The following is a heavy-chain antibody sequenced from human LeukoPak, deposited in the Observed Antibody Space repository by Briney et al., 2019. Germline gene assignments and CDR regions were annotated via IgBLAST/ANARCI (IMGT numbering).Heavy chain of an antibody. Sequence: PSETLSLTCAVYGGSFSGYYWSWIRQPPGKGLEWIGEINHSGSTNYNSSLKSRVTISVGTSKNQFSLKLSSVTAADTAVYYCARGRRYQLPLGFDPWGQGTLVTVSS. CDR1: GGSFSGYY. D-gene: IGHD2-2*01. V-gene: IGHV4-34*01. J-gene: IGHJ5*02. CDR2: INHSGST. CDR3: ARGRRYQLPLGFDP.